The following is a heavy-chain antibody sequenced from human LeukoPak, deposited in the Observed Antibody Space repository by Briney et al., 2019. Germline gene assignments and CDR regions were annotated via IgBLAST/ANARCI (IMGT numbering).Heavy chain of an antibody. V-gene: IGHV3-23*01. CDR2: ISGSGGAT. D-gene: IGHD5-12*01. J-gene: IGHJ4*02. CDR3: ARDPLVATSDY. CDR1: GFTFSSYA. Sequence: GGSLRLSCAASGFTFSSYAMTWVRQAPGKGLEWVSGISGSGGATYSADSVKGRFTISRDNSKNTLYLQMNSLRAEDTAVYYCARDPLVATSDYWGQGTLVTVSS.